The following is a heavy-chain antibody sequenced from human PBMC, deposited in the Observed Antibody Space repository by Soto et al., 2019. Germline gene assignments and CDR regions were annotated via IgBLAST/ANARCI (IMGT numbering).Heavy chain of an antibody. J-gene: IGHJ5*02. D-gene: IGHD3-3*01. V-gene: IGHV3-7*01. CDR3: ARDAIFGVPGVFDP. CDR1: GFTFSSYW. Sequence: GGSLRLSCAASGFTFSSYWMSWVRQAPGKGLEWVANIKQDGSEKYYVDSVKGRFTISRDNAKNSLYLQMNSLRAEDTAVYYCARDAIFGVPGVFDPWGQGTLVTVSS. CDR2: IKQDGSEK.